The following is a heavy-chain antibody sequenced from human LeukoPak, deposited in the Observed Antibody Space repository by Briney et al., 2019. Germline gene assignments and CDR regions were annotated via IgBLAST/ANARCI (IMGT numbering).Heavy chain of an antibody. V-gene: IGHV1-2*02. CDR3: ARDGYYDSSGYYWSQMGTFDY. CDR1: GYTFSGYY. D-gene: IGHD3-22*01. J-gene: IGHJ4*02. Sequence: ASVKVSCKASGYTFSGYYVHWVRQAPGQGLEWMGWINPNSGGTNYAQKFQARVTMIRDTSISTAYMELSRLRSDDTAVYFCARDGYYDSSGYYWSQMGTFDYWGQGTLVTVSS. CDR2: INPNSGGT.